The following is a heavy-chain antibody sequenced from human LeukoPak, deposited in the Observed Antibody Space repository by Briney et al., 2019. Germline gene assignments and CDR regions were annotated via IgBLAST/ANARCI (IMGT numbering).Heavy chain of an antibody. CDR1: GGTFSSYA. CDR3: AESYDSSGYYPG. V-gene: IGHV1-69*13. J-gene: IGHJ4*02. CDR2: IIPIFGTA. D-gene: IGHD3-22*01. Sequence: SVKFSCNASGGTFSSYAISWVRQAPGQGLEWMGGIIPIFGTANYAQKFQGRVTITADESTSTAYMELSSLRSEDTAVYYCAESYDSSGYYPGWGQGTLVTVSS.